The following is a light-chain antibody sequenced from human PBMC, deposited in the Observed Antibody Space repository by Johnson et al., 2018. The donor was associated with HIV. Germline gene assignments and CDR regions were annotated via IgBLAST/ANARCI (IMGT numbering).Light chain of an antibody. CDR3: GTWDSSLGAHYV. Sequence: SVLTQPPSVSAAPGQKVTISCSGSSSNIGNNYVSWYQQLPGTAPKLLIYENNKRPSGIPDRFSASKSGTSATLDITGLQTGDEADYYCGTWDSSLGAHYVFGIGTEATVL. J-gene: IGLJ1*01. V-gene: IGLV1-51*02. CDR2: ENN. CDR1: SSNIGNNY.